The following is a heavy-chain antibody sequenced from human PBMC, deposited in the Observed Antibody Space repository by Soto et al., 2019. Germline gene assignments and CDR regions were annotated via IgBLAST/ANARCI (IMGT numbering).Heavy chain of an antibody. CDR1: GGSISSGGYY. D-gene: IGHD3-10*01. J-gene: IGHJ6*02. V-gene: IGHV4-31*03. CDR2: IYYIGST. Sequence: PSETLSLTCPVSGGSISSGGYYWSWIRQHPGKGLEWIGYIYYIGSTYYNPSLKSRVTISVDTSKKQFSLKLSSVTAADTAVYYWAREGDFRGFCVYYGMDVWGQGTTVTVSS. CDR3: AREGDFRGFCVYYGMDV.